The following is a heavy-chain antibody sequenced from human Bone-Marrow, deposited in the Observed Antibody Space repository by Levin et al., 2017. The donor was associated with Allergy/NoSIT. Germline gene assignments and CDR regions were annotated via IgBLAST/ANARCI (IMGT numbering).Heavy chain of an antibody. D-gene: IGHD3-22*01. J-gene: IGHJ3*02. CDR1: GFNVSSHY. Sequence: GGSLRLSCAASGFNVSSHYMSWVRQAPGKGLDWVSVFYSDASSTYYVESVKGRFTLSRDTSKNTVFLQMNSLRAEDTAVYYCARSRYGLDRFDIWGQGTMVTVSS. V-gene: IGHV3-53*01. CDR2: FYSDASST. CDR3: ARSRYGLDRFDI.